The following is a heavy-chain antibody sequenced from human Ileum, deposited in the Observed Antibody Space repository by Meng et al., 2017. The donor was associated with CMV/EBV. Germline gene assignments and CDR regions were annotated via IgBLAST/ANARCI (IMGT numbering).Heavy chain of an antibody. Sequence: QDQLQQWGAGPVEPSQTLSLPCACYGWSFSCYYWSWIRQFPGKGLEWMGEINHSASTNYNPSLKSRVTISADTSKKWFSLKVSSVTAADTAVYYCAREAVGVENGDYADYWGQGTLVTVSS. V-gene: IGHV4-34*01. CDR2: INHSAST. D-gene: IGHD4-17*01. J-gene: IGHJ4*02. CDR1: GWSFSCYY. CDR3: AREAVGVENGDYADY.